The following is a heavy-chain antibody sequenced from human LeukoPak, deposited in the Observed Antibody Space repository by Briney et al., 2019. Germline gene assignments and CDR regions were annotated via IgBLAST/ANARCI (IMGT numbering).Heavy chain of an antibody. CDR3: AKDIQLST. V-gene: IGHV3-23*01. J-gene: IGHJ3*01. Sequence: GGSLRLSCAVSGFTFRGAAMTWVCQAPGKGLEWVSLISSSGNNAYYADSVKGRFTISRDNSKNTLSLQMNSLRVEDTAIYYCAKDIQLSTWGLGTRVTVSS. CDR1: GFTFRGAA. D-gene: IGHD5-24*01. CDR2: ISSSGNNA.